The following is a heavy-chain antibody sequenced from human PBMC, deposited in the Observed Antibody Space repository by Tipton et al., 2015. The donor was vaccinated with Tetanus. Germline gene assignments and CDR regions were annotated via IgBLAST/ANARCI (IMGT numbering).Heavy chain of an antibody. D-gene: IGHD3-22*01. Sequence: QLVQSGAEVKKPGASVKVSCKASGYTFASYDINWVRQATGQGLEWMGWMNPNSGNTGYAQKFQGRVTMTRNTSISTAYMELSSLRSEDTAVYYCARRVYDSEETRIDYWGQGTLVTVSS. CDR1: GYTFASYD. J-gene: IGHJ4*02. CDR3: ARRVYDSEETRIDY. CDR2: MNPNSGNT. V-gene: IGHV1-8*01.